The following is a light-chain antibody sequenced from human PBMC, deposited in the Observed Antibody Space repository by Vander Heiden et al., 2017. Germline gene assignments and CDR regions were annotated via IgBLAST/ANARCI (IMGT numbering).Light chain of an antibody. V-gene: IGKV4-1*01. Sequence: DIVMTQSPDSLAVSLGERATINCKSSQSVLHSSNNKNYLAWYQQKPGQPPKLLIYWASTRESVVPDRFSGSGSGTDFTLAISSLQAEDVAVYYCQQYYTTPHTFGQWTKLEIK. J-gene: IGKJ2*01. CDR1: QSVLHSSNNKNY. CDR3: QQYYTTPHT. CDR2: WAS.